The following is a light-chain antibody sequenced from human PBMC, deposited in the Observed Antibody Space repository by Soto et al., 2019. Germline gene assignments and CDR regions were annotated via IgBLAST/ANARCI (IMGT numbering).Light chain of an antibody. CDR3: QQSYSTPRT. J-gene: IGKJ1*01. CDR1: QSISSY. V-gene: IGKV1-39*01. CDR2: AAF. Sequence: DIQMTQSPSSLSASVGDRVTITCRTSQSISSYLNWYQQKPGKVPKLLIYAAFSLQSGVPSRFSGSGSGTDFTLTISSLQPEDFATYYCQQSYSTPRTFGQGTKVEIK.